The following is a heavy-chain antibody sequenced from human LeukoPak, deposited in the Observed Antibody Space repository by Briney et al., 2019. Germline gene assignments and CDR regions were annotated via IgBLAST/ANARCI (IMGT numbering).Heavy chain of an antibody. Sequence: SETLSLTCTVSGGSIGSSSYYWGWIRQPPGKGLEWIGRIYTSGGTNYNPSLKSRVTMSVDTSKNQFSLKLSSVTAADTAVYYCARDRSERGYSYGYCDYWGQGTLVTVSS. CDR1: GGSIGSSSYY. CDR2: IYTSGGT. D-gene: IGHD5-18*01. V-gene: IGHV4-39*07. CDR3: ARDRSERGYSYGYCDY. J-gene: IGHJ4*02.